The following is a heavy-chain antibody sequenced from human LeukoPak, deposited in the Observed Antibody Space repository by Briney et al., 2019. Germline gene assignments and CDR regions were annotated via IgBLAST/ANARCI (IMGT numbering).Heavy chain of an antibody. CDR2: ISSSSSYI. CDR1: GFTFSSYS. Sequence: PGGSLRLSCAASGFTFSSYSMNWVRQAPGKGLEWVSSISSSSSYIYYADSVKGRFTFSRDNAKNSLYLQMNSLRAEDTAVYYCARDISRGGGPSSDYWGQGTLVTVSS. V-gene: IGHV3-21*01. D-gene: IGHD3-10*01. J-gene: IGHJ4*02. CDR3: ARDISRGGGPSSDY.